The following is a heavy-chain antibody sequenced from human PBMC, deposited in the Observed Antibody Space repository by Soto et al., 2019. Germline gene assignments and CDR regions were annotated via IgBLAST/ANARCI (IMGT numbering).Heavy chain of an antibody. CDR2: IYYSGST. V-gene: IGHV4-39*01. CDR1: GGSISSSSYY. J-gene: IGHJ5*02. Sequence: SETLSLTCTVSGGSISSSSYYWGWIRQPPGKGLEWIGSIYYSGSTYYNPSLKSRVTISVDTSKNQFSLKLSSVTAADTAVYKCARLFHYDILTGPWFDPWGQGTLVTVSS. D-gene: IGHD3-9*01. CDR3: ARLFHYDILTGPWFDP.